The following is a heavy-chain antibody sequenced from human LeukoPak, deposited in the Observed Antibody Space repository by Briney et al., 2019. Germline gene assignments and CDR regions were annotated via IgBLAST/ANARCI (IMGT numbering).Heavy chain of an antibody. J-gene: IGHJ4*02. Sequence: GGSLRLSCAASGFTFTSYSMNWVRQAPGKGLEWVSTISGGGGSSYYADSVKGRFTISRDNSKNTLYLQVNSLRAEDTAVYYCAKGGKWDVTPFDYWGQGTLVTVSS. CDR3: AKGGKWDVTPFDY. D-gene: IGHD1-26*01. V-gene: IGHV3-23*01. CDR1: GFTFTSYS. CDR2: ISGGGGSS.